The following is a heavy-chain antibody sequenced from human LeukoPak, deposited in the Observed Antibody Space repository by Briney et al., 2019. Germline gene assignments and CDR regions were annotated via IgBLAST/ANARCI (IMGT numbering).Heavy chain of an antibody. CDR1: GGSISSYY. CDR3: ARELKSYYYDSSGYYYYYDY. D-gene: IGHD3-22*01. V-gene: IGHV4-4*08. J-gene: IGHJ4*02. CDR2: IYTSGST. Sequence: PSETLSLTCTVSGGSISSYYWSWIRQPPGKGLEWIGRIYTSGSTNYNPSLKSRVTISVDTSKNQFSLKLSSVTAADTAVYYCARELKSYYYDSSGYYYYYDYWGQGTLVTVSS.